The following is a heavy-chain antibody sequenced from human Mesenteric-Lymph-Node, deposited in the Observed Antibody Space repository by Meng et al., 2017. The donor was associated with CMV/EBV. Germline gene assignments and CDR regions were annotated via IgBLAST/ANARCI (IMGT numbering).Heavy chain of an antibody. Sequence: SCAASGFAFSSYAMHWVRQAPGKGLEWVAVISYDGSNKYYADSVKGRFTISRDNSKNTLYLQMNSLRAEDTAVYYCARPPRRAIAAQYWGQGTLVTVSS. V-gene: IGHV3-30-3*01. CDR2: ISYDGSNK. CDR1: GFAFSSYA. CDR3: ARPPRRAIAAQY. D-gene: IGHD6-6*01. J-gene: IGHJ4*02.